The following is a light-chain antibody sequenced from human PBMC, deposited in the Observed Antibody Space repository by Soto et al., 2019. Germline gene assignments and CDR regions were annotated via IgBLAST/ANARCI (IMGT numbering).Light chain of an antibody. CDR3: SLYTTENAYV. J-gene: IGLJ1*01. V-gene: IGLV2-18*01. CDR2: DVS. CDR1: STDLVGYNR. Sequence: QALLTQSPSVFGSPGETVTISCTGTSTDLVGYNRVSWYQQPPGTAPKLMVSDVSKGPSGIPHRFSRSKSGNTASLTISGLQAADEADYYCSLYTTENAYVFGTGTKVTVL.